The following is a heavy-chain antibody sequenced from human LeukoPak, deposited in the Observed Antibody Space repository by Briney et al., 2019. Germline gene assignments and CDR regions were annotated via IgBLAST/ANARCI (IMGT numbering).Heavy chain of an antibody. CDR2: IKQDGSEK. Sequence: GGSLRLSCAAPGFTFSSYWMSWVRQAPGKGLEWVANIKQDGSEKYYVDSVKGRFTISRDNAKNSLYLQMNSLRAEDTAVYYCARVTGIAARRWFDPWGQGTLVTVSS. D-gene: IGHD6-6*01. CDR1: GFTFSSYW. V-gene: IGHV3-7*03. CDR3: ARVTGIAARRWFDP. J-gene: IGHJ5*02.